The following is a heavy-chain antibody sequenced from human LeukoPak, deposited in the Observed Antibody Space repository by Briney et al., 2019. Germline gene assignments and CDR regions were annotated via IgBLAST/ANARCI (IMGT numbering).Heavy chain of an antibody. CDR3: ARTTIAAAGPTDY. Sequence: VASVKVSCKASGGTFSSYAINWVRQAPGQGLEWMGGIIPIFGTANYAQMFQGRVTITADESTSTAYMELSSLRSEDTAVYYCARTTIAAAGPTDYWGQGTLVTVSS. V-gene: IGHV1-69*01. CDR1: GGTFSSYA. J-gene: IGHJ4*02. D-gene: IGHD6-13*01. CDR2: IIPIFGTA.